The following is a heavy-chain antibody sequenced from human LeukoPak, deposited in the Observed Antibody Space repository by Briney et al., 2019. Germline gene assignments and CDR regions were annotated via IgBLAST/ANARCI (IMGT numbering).Heavy chain of an antibody. D-gene: IGHD3-22*01. CDR2: IIPMFGTA. V-gene: IGHV1-69*13. CDR1: GGTLSSYT. CDR3: ARSPRGSSGYYYQIDY. Sequence: SVNVSCKASGGTLSSYTISWVRQAPGQGLEWMGGIIPMFGTAHYAQKLQGRATITADESTRTAHLELSGLRSDDAAVYYCARSPRGSSGYYYQIDYWGQGTLVTVSS. J-gene: IGHJ4*02.